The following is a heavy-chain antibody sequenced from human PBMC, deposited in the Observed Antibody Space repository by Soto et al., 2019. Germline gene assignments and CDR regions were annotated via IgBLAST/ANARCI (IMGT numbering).Heavy chain of an antibody. CDR1: GGSMTSGDQY. J-gene: IGHJ6*04. CDR2: INHRGSL. V-gene: IGHV4-31*03. D-gene: IGHD1-1*01. CDR3: AIELPQRQGRNMDV. Sequence: SETLSLTCTVTGGSMTSGDQYWTWIRHRPGEGLEWFGYINHRGSLYYNPSLKSRVSMSVDTSKNQFSLNLSSVTAADTAVYYCAIELPQRQGRNMDVWCTGTMGTVFS.